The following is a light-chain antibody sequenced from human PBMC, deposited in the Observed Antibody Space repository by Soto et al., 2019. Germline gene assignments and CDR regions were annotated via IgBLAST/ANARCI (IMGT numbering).Light chain of an antibody. CDR2: DAS. CDR3: QQYDTSRT. CDR1: QSVSSY. J-gene: IGKJ1*01. V-gene: IGKV3-11*01. Sequence: EIVLTQSPATLSLSPGERATLSCRASQSVSSYLAWYQQKPGQAPRLLIYDASNRATGIPARFSGSGSGTDFTLTISSLEPEDFAVYYCQQYDTSRTFGQGTKVDIK.